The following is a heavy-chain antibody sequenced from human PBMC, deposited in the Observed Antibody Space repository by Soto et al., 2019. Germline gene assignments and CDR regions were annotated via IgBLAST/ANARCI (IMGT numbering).Heavy chain of an antibody. CDR1: GFTFSSYA. Sequence: EVQLLESGGGLVQPGGSLRLSCAASGFTFSSYAMRWVRQAPVQGLEWVSAISGSGGSTYYADSVKGRFTISRDKSKNTLYLQMNSLRAEDTAVYYCARRGSGSYYDYWGQGTLVTVSS. D-gene: IGHD1-26*01. V-gene: IGHV3-23*01. CDR2: ISGSGGST. J-gene: IGHJ4*02. CDR3: ARRGSGSYYDY.